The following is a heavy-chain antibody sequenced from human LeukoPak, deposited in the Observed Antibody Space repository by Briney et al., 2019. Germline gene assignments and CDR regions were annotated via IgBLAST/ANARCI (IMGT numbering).Heavy chain of an antibody. CDR1: GGSISSYY. V-gene: IGHV4-59*01. J-gene: IGHJ4*02. CDR2: IYYSGST. CDR3: ARSKGWQQLVRYFDY. D-gene: IGHD6-13*01. Sequence: PSETLSLTCTVSGGSISSYYWGWIRQPPGKGLEWIGYIYYSGSTNYNPSLKSRVTISVDTSKNQFSLKLSSVTAADTAVYYCARSKGWQQLVRYFDYWGQGTLVTVSS.